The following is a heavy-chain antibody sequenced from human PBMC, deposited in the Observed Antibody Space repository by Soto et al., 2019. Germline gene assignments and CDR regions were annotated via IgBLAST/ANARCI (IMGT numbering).Heavy chain of an antibody. CDR2: IIPIFGTA. CDR3: AREITGTLGCMDV. CDR1: GYMFTSYG. V-gene: IGHV1-69*13. J-gene: IGHJ6*02. Sequence: QVQLVQSGAEVKKPGASVKVSCKASGYMFTSYGISWVRQAPGQGLEWMGGIIPIFGTANYAQKFQGRVTITADESTSTAYMELSSLRSEDTAVYYCAREITGTLGCMDVWGQGTTVTVSS. D-gene: IGHD1-7*01.